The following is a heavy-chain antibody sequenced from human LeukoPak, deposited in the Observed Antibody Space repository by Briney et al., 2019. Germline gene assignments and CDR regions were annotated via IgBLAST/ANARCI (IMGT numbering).Heavy chain of an antibody. CDR1: GFTFSSYA. CDR3: ANGDYSYFDY. CDR2: ISYDGSNK. J-gene: IGHJ4*02. Sequence: GGSLRLSCAASGFTFSSYAMNWVRQAPGKGLEWVAVISYDGSNKYYADSVKGRFTISRDNSKNTLYLQMNSLRAEDTAVYYCANGDYSYFDYWGQGTLVTVSS. D-gene: IGHD4-17*01. V-gene: IGHV3-30*04.